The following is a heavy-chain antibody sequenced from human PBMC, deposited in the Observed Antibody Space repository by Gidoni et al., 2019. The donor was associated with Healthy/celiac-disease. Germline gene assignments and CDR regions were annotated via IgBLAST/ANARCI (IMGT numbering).Heavy chain of an antibody. CDR2: ISGSGGST. CDR3: AKENDFWSGYWHY. D-gene: IGHD3-3*01. CDR1: GFTFSSYA. Sequence: EVQLLVSGGGLVQPGWSLSLSCAASGFTFSSYAMSWVRQAPGKGLEWVSAISGSGGSTYYADSVKGRFTISRDNSKNTLYLQMNSLRAEDTAVYYCAKENDFWSGYWHYWGQGTLVTVSS. V-gene: IGHV3-23*01. J-gene: IGHJ4*02.